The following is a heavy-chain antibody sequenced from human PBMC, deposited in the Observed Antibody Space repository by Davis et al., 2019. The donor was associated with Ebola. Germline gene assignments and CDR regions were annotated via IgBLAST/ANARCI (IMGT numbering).Heavy chain of an antibody. V-gene: IGHV3-23*01. CDR2: ISGSGGST. D-gene: IGHD5-12*01. CDR3: AKEERGGSIDY. Sequence: GESLKISCAASGFTFSSYAMSWVRQAPGKGLEWVSAISGSGGSTYYADSVKGRFTISRDNSKNTLYLQMNSLRAEDTAVYYCAKEERGGSIDYWGQGTLVTVSS. J-gene: IGHJ4*02. CDR1: GFTFSSYA.